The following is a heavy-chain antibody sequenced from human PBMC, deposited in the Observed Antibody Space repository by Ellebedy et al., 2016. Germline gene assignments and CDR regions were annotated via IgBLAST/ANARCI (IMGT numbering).Heavy chain of an antibody. CDR1: GFTLSDYY. V-gene: IGHV3-11*01. CDR3: ARGGDSSGYYVYFDY. CDR2: ISSSGSTR. Sequence: GESLKISCGASGFTLSDYYMSWIRQAPGKGLEWVSYISSSGSTRHYADSVKGRFTISRDNAKNSLYLQMNGLKAEDTAVYYCARGGDSSGYYVYFDYWGQGSLVTVSS. J-gene: IGHJ4*02. D-gene: IGHD3-22*01.